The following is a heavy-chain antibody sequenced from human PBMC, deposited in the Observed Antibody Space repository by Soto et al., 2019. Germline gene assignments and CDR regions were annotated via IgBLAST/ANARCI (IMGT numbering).Heavy chain of an antibody. CDR1: GYSFTSYW. CDR3: ARRIAARQYYYGMDA. D-gene: IGHD6-6*01. V-gene: IGHV5-10-1*03. J-gene: IGHJ6*02. Sequence: EVQLVQSGAEVKKPGESLRISCKGSGYSFTSYWISWVRQMPGKGLEWMGRIDPSDSYTNYSPSFQGHVTISADKSISTAYLQWSSLKASDTAMYYCARRIAARQYYYGMDAWGQGTTVTVFS. CDR2: IDPSDSYT.